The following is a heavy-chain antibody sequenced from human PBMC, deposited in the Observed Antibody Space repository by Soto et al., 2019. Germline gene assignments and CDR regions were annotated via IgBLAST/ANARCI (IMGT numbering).Heavy chain of an antibody. Sequence: GSGPTLVNPTQTLTLTCTFSGFSLSTSGVGVGWIRQPPGKALEWLALIYWDDDKRYSPSLKSRLTITKDTSKNQVVLTMTNMDPVDTATYYCAHRRQYCSGGSCYPYFDYWGQGTLVTVSS. CDR1: GFSLSTSGVG. J-gene: IGHJ4*02. D-gene: IGHD2-15*01. V-gene: IGHV2-5*02. CDR3: AHRRQYCSGGSCYPYFDY. CDR2: IYWDDDK.